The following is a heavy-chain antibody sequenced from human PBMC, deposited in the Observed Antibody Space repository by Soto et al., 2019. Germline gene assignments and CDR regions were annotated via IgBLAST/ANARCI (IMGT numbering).Heavy chain of an antibody. CDR1: GYTFTSYG. V-gene: IGHV1-18*01. J-gene: IGHJ4*02. D-gene: IGHD3-16*02. CDR2: ISAYNGHT. CDR3: ARDRDDYLGGNYRLGCFDC. Sequence: QVQLVQSGAEVKKPGASVKVSCKASGYTFTSYGFSWVRQAPGQGLEWMGWISAYNGHTNYAQKLQDRVTMTTDTSTSTAYMELRSLRSDDTAVYYCARDRDDYLGGNYRLGCFDCWGQGTLVTVSS.